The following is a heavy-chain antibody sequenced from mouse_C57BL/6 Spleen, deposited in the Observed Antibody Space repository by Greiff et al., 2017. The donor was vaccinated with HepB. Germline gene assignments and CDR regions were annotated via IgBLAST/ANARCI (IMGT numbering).Heavy chain of an antibody. Sequence: QVQLQQPGAELVKPGASVKLSCKASGYTFTSYWMHWVKQRPGHGLEWIGMIHPNSGSTNYNEKFKSKATLTVDKSSSTAYMQLRSLTSEDSAVYYRARLDYYGRRGAGYYVDYWGQGTTLTVSS. J-gene: IGHJ2*01. CDR1: GYTFTSYW. CDR2: IHPNSGST. D-gene: IGHD1-1*01. CDR3: ARLDYYGRRGAGYYVDY. V-gene: IGHV1-64*01.